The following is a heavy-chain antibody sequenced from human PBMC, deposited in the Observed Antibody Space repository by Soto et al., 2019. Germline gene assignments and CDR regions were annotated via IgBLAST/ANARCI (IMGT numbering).Heavy chain of an antibody. CDR1: GFTFSSYS. V-gene: IGHV3-21*01. CDR2: ISSSSSYI. D-gene: IGHD3-22*01. CDR3: ARDRTLFDSSGYYCDY. Sequence: VGSLRLSCAASGFTFSSYSMNWVRQAPGKGLKWVSSISSSSSYIYYADSVKGRFTISRDNAKNSLYLQMNSLRAEDTAVYYCARDRTLFDSSGYYCDYWGQGTLVTVSS. J-gene: IGHJ4*02.